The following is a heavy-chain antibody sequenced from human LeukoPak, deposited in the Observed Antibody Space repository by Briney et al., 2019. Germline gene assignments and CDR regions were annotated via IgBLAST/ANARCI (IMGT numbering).Heavy chain of an antibody. CDR2: INPSGGST. J-gene: IGHJ6*03. CDR1: GYTFTSYY. V-gene: IGHV1-46*01. Sequence: GASVKVSCKASGYTFTSYYMHWVRQAPGQGLEWMGIINPSGGSTNYAQKFQGRVTITADESTSTAYMELSRLRSDDTAVYYCARVSVSYMDVWGKGTTVTVSS. CDR3: ARVSVSYMDV.